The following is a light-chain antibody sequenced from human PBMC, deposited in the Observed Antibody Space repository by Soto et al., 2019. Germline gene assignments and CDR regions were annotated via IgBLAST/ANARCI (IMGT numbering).Light chain of an antibody. V-gene: IGKV3-15*01. J-gene: IGKJ2*03. Sequence: EIVVTQSPATLSVFPGERATLSCRASQSVSNYLAWYQQKPGQAPRLLIYGASTRATGIPARFSGSGSGTELTLTISSLQSEDFAVYYCQQYNNWPPYSFGQGTKLEIK. CDR2: GAS. CDR1: QSVSNY. CDR3: QQYNNWPPYS.